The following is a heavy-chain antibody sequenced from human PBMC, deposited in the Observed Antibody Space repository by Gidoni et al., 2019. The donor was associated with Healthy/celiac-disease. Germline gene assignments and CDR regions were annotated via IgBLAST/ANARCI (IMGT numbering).Heavy chain of an antibody. J-gene: IGHJ4*02. V-gene: IGHV3-20*04. D-gene: IGHD6-6*01. CDR2: INGNGGST. CDR1: GFTFDDYG. CDR3: ARGIYSSSSEGSDY. Sequence: EVPLVGSGGGVVRPGGSLGLSCSASGFTFDDYGMSWVLRAPGKGLEWVSCINGNGGSTGYADSVKGRLTISRDNAKNSLYLQMNSLRVEDTAVYYCARGIYSSSSEGSDYWGQGTLVTVSS.